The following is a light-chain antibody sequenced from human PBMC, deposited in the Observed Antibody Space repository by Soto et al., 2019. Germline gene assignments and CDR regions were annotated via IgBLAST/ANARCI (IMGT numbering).Light chain of an antibody. V-gene: IGKV1-5*01. Sequence: DIQMTQSPYTLSASVGARVTITCRARQSISDWLAWYQQNPGIAPKLMIYDASSLQSGVPSRFSGSGSGTEFTLTISSLQHDDFATYYCQQYKSYLFTFGQGTKLEIK. CDR3: QQYKSYLFT. J-gene: IGKJ2*01. CDR1: QSISDW. CDR2: DAS.